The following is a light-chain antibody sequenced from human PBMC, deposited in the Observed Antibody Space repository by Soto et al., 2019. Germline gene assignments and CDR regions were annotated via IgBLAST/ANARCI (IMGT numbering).Light chain of an antibody. Sequence: EIILTQSPATLSVSPGERATLSCRASQRLSRALAWYQQKPGQAPSLLIYGVSARATGVPARFSGSGSGTEFTLNISSLQSEDSAVSYCQQYTTWPYTFGQGTKLEIK. J-gene: IGKJ2*01. CDR3: QQYTTWPYT. CDR2: GVS. CDR1: QRLSRA. V-gene: IGKV3-15*01.